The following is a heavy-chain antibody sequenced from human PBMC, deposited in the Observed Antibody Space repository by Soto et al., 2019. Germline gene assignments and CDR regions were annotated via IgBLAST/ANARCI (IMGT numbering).Heavy chain of an antibody. Sequence: PGGSLRLSCAASGITFSSYAMSWVRQAPGKGLEWVSAFRSSGDKTYYAESVKGRFTISRDNSKSTLYLQMHSLGAEDTAVYYCAKLPVAGSSTFDYWGQGIPVTVSS. J-gene: IGHJ4*02. V-gene: IGHV3-23*01. CDR3: AKLPVAGSSTFDY. D-gene: IGHD6-19*01. CDR1: GITFSSYA. CDR2: FRSSGDKT.